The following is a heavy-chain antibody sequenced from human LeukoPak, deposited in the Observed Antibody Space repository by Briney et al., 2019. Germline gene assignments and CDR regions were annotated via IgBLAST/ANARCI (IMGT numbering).Heavy chain of an antibody. CDR3: ARGDDYGGKILDY. V-gene: IGHV4-31*03. CDR1: GGSISSGGYY. CDR2: IYYSGST. Sequence: PSETLSLTCTVSGGSISSGGYYWSWIRQHPGKGLEWIGYIYYSGSTYYNPSLKSRVTISVDTSKNQFPLKLSSVTAADTAVYYCARGDDYGGKILDYWGQGTLVTVSS. J-gene: IGHJ4*02. D-gene: IGHD4-23*01.